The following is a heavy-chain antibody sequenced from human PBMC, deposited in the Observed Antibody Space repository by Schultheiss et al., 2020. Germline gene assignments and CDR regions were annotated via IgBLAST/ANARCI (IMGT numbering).Heavy chain of an antibody. CDR2: ISGSGGST. V-gene: IGHV3-23*01. D-gene: IGHD2-15*01. J-gene: IGHJ5*02. Sequence: GGSLRLSCAASGFTFSSYAMSWVRQAPGKGLEWVSAISGSGGSTYYADSVKGRFTISRDNSKNTLYLQMNSLRAEDTAVYYCAKERTVVVVAATPYWFDPWGQGTLVTVSS. CDR3: AKERTVVVVAATPYWFDP. CDR1: GFTFSSYA.